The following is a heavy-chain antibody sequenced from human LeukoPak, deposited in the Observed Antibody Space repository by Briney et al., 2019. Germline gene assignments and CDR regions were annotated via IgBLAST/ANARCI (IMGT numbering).Heavy chain of an antibody. CDR3: ASLYYDTSGYYPFAY. J-gene: IGHJ4*02. D-gene: IGHD3-22*01. CDR1: GFTFSSYS. V-gene: IGHV3-21*01. Sequence: PGGSLRLSCAASGFTFSSYSMNWVRQAPGKGLEWVSLISSSSSYIYYADSMKRRSTISRNNDNNSLYLLINIRTADTHAVYYCASLYYDTSGYYPFAYCGQGTLVTASS. CDR2: ISSSSSYI.